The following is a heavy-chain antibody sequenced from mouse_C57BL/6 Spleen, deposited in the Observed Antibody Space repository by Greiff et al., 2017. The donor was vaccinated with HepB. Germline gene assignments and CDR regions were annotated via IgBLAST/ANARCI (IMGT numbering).Heavy chain of an antibody. Sequence: QVQLQQPGAELVKPGASVKMSCKASGYTFTSYWITWVKQRPGQGLEWIGDIYPGSGSTNYNEKFKSKATLTVGTSSSTAYMQLSSLTSEDSAVYCCARSSGPAWFAYWGQGTLVTVSA. CDR2: IYPGSGST. V-gene: IGHV1-55*01. CDR3: ARSSGPAWFAY. CDR1: GYTFTSYW. J-gene: IGHJ3*01. D-gene: IGHD3-2*02.